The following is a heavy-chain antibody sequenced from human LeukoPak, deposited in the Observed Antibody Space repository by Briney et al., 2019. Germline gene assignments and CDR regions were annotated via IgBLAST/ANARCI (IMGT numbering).Heavy chain of an antibody. V-gene: IGHV3-23*01. CDR1: GFTLNSNA. D-gene: IGHD2-2*02. J-gene: IGHJ4*02. Sequence: GGSLRLSCAVSGFTLNSNAMCWVRQAPGKGLEWVSGISRMGVTTYYADSVKGRFTISRDTSKNTLYLQMNTLRPEDTAVYYCAKEEIPNDYWGQGTLVTVSS. CDR2: ISRMGVTT. CDR3: AKEEIPNDY.